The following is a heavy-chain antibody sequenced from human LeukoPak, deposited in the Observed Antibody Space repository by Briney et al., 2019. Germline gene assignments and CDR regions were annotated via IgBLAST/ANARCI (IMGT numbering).Heavy chain of an antibody. CDR1: GGSISRYY. CDR2: ISYSGTT. J-gene: IGHJ4*02. Sequence: AGTLSLSCTVSGGSISRYYWSWIRQPPGKGLEWVGYISYSGTTNYNTALKSRVTISVDTSKNQFSLKLSSVTAADTAVYYCAGEVAAAGTLQTFDYWGQGTLVTVSS. V-gene: IGHV4-59*01. D-gene: IGHD6-13*01. CDR3: AGEVAAAGTLQTFDY.